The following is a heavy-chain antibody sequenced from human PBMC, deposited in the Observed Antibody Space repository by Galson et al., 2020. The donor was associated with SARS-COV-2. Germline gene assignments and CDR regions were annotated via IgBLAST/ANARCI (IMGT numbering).Heavy chain of an antibody. J-gene: IGHJ4*02. V-gene: IGHV1-18*04. CDR1: GYTFTSYG. D-gene: IGHD3-3*01. Sequence: ASVKVSCKASGYTFTSYGISWLRQAPGQGLEWMGWISAYNGNTNSAQKLQGRVTMTTDTSTSTAYMELRSLRSDDTAVYYCAGDLYGAYDRCFWGQGTVGSVSS. CDR3: AGDLYGAYDRCF. CDR2: ISAYNGNT.